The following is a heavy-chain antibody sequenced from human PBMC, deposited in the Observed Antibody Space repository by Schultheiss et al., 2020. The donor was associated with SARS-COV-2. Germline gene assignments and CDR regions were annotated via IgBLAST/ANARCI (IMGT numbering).Heavy chain of an antibody. D-gene: IGHD5-12*01. Sequence: SGPTLVKPTQTLTLTCTFSGFSLSISGVGVGWIRQPPGKALEWLALIYWDDDERYSPSLKSRLTITKDTSKNQVVLTMTNMDPVDTATYYCARINGYEAGSAFDIWGQGTMVTVSS. V-gene: IGHV2-5*02. CDR3: ARINGYEAGSAFDI. CDR2: IYWDDDE. CDR1: GFSLSISGVG. J-gene: IGHJ3*02.